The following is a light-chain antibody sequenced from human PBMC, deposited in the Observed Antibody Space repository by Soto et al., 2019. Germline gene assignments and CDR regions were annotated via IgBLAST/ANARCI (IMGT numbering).Light chain of an antibody. CDR1: QSVSSRY. V-gene: IGKV3-20*01. Sequence: IVLTQSPGTLSLSPGERATLSCRASQSVSSRYFAWYQQRPGQAPRLLIYGASSRATGIPDRFSGSGSGTDFTLTISRLEPEDFAVYYCHQYGSFFGGGTKVEIK. CDR2: GAS. CDR3: HQYGSF. J-gene: IGKJ4*01.